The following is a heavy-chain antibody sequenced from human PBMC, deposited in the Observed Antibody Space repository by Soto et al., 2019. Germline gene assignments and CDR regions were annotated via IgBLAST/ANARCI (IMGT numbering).Heavy chain of an antibody. CDR3: AKGSFYDASNIFDTPGMYYRYFDLDV. CDR2: IIPNFNAA. D-gene: IGHD3-16*02. V-gene: IGHV1-69*01. CDR1: GDTFNSYA. J-gene: IGHJ6*02. Sequence: QVQLVQSGAEVKKPGSSVKVSCKASGDTFNSYAISWVRQAPGQGLEWVGGIIPNFNAANSAQKFQDRLTITADESTSTAYMELSRLRSEDTAVYYCAKGSFYDASNIFDTPGMYYRYFDLDVWGQGTTVTVSS.